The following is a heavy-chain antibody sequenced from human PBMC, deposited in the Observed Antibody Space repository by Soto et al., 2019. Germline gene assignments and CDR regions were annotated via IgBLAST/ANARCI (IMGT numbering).Heavy chain of an antibody. CDR2: ISGYNSYT. CDR3: ARSGVSGSYFFDY. V-gene: IGHV1-18*01. D-gene: IGHD1-26*01. Sequence: ASVKVSCKASGYTFTSSGIGWVRQAPGQGLEWMGWISGYNSYTNYAQKLQGRVTMTTETSTSTVYMELRSLRSDDTAIYYCARSGVSGSYFFDYWGQGTLVTVS. J-gene: IGHJ4*02. CDR1: GYTFTSSG.